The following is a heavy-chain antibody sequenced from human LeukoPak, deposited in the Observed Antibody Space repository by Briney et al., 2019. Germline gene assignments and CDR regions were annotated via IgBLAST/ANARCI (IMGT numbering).Heavy chain of an antibody. D-gene: IGHD4-23*01. Sequence: GSLRPSCAASGFTFSSYGMHWVRQAPGKGLEWGAFIRYDGSNKYYADSVKGRFTISRDNSKNTLYLHMNSLRAEDTAVYYCAKTTAVTTPRNSGYTNYYYYYMDVWGKGTTVTVSS. J-gene: IGHJ6*03. CDR3: AKTTAVTTPRNSGYTNYYYYYMDV. CDR2: IRYDGSNK. CDR1: GFTFSSYG. V-gene: IGHV3-30*02.